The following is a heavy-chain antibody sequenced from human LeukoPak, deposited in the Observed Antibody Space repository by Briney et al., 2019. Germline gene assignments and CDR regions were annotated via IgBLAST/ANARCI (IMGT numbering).Heavy chain of an antibody. J-gene: IGHJ4*02. CDR1: GYTFTSYY. Sequence: GASVKVSCKASGYTFTSYYMHWVRQAPGQGLEWMGIINPSGGSTSYAQKFQGRVTMTRDTSTSTVYMELSSLRSEDTAVYYCARSLTQYCSGGSCQLNDYWGQGTLVTVSS. V-gene: IGHV1-46*01. D-gene: IGHD2-15*01. CDR3: ARSLTQYCSGGSCQLNDY. CDR2: INPSGGST.